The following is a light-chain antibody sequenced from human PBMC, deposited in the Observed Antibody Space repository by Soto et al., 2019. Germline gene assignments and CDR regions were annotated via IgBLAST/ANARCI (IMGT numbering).Light chain of an antibody. CDR1: QSVSTSY. J-gene: IGKJ2*01. CDR3: QQYGTSPYT. Sequence: EIVWTQSPGTLSLSPGEGATLSCRASQSVSTSYLAWYQQKPGQAPRLLIYDASSRATGIPDRISGSGSGTDLTLTVSRLEAEDLAVSYCQQYGTSPYTFGQGTKLEMK. V-gene: IGKV3-20*01. CDR2: DAS.